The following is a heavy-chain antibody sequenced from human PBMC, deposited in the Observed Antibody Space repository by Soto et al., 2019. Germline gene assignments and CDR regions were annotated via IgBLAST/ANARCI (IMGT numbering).Heavy chain of an antibody. CDR1: GFTFSSYS. Sequence: VQLVESGGGLVKPGGSLRLSCAASGFTFSSYSMNWVRQAPGKGLEWVSSISSSSSYIYYADSVKGRFTISRDNAKNSLYLQMNSPRAEDTAVYYCARGAEQRLVRESVEYFQHWGQGTLVTVSS. CDR2: ISSSSSYI. V-gene: IGHV3-21*01. J-gene: IGHJ1*01. D-gene: IGHD6-13*01. CDR3: ARGAEQRLVRESVEYFQH.